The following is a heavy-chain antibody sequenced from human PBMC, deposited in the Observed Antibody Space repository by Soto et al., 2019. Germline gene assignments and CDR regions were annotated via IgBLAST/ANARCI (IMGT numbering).Heavy chain of an antibody. CDR3: AKVVLRYDYVWGSYRYLSHFDY. J-gene: IGHJ4*02. Sequence: PGGSLRLSCAASGFTFSSYAMSCVRQAPGKGLEWVSAISGSGGSTYYADSVKGRFTISRDNSKNTLYLQMNSLRAEDTAVYYCAKVVLRYDYVWGSYRYLSHFDYWGQGTLVTGSS. V-gene: IGHV3-23*01. CDR2: ISGSGGST. D-gene: IGHD3-16*02. CDR1: GFTFSSYA.